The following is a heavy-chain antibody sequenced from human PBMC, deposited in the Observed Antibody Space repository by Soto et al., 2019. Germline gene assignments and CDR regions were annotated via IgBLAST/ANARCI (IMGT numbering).Heavy chain of an antibody. CDR1: GRSISSYY. D-gene: IGHD3-10*01. V-gene: IGHV4-59*01. J-gene: IGHJ4*02. CDR2: IYYSGST. Sequence: PSETQSLTCTVSGRSISSYYWSWIRQPPGKGLEWIGYIYYSGSTNYNPSLKSRVTISVDTSKNQFSLKLSSVTAADTAVYYCARDSSGKHDYWGQGTLVTVSS. CDR3: ARDSSGKHDY.